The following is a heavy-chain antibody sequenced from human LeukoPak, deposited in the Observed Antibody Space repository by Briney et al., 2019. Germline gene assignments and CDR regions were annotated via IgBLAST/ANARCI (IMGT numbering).Heavy chain of an antibody. D-gene: IGHD3-22*01. CDR3: ARGLYYDSSGYYYPSGDWFDP. CDR2: ISGYNGHT. V-gene: IGHV1-18*01. Sequence: ASVKVSCKASGYTLSSYAINWVRQAPGQGLEWMGWISGYNGHTNYARKFQGRVTMTTDTSTTTAYMELRSLRSDDTAVYYCARGLYYDSSGYYYPSGDWFDPWGQGTLVTVSS. J-gene: IGHJ5*02. CDR1: GYTLSSYA.